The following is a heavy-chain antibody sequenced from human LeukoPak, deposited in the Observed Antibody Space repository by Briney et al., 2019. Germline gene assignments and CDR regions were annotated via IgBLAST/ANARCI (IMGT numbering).Heavy chain of an antibody. V-gene: IGHV4-34*01. CDR1: GGSFSGYY. J-gene: IGHJ6*04. D-gene: IGHD4/OR15-4a*01. CDR2: INHSGST. Sequence: SETLSLTCAVYGGSFSGYYWSWIRQPPGKGLEWIGEINHSGSTNYNPSLKSRVTISVDTSKNQFSLKLSSVTAADTAVYYCARAVAYYGAPVDVWGKGTTVTVSS. CDR3: ARAVAYYGAPVDV.